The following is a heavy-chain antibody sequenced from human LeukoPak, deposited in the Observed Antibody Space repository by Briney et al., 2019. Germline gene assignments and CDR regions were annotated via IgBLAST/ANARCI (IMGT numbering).Heavy chain of an antibody. D-gene: IGHD3-10*02. V-gene: IGHV3-7*01. CDR1: GFTFSSYW. CDR2: IKQDGGEK. J-gene: IGHJ6*04. Sequence: PGGSLRLSCAASGFTFSSYWMSWVRQAPGKGLEWVANIKQDGGEKNYVDSVKGRFTISRDNAKNSLYLQMNSLRAEDTAVYYCAELGITMIGGVWGKGTTVTISS. CDR3: AELGITMIGGV.